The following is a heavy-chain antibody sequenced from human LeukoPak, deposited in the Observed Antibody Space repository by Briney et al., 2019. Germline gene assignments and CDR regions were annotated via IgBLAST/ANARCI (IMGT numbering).Heavy chain of an antibody. J-gene: IGHJ4*02. D-gene: IGHD5-18*01. CDR2: ISSLSGTR. V-gene: IGHV3-48*02. CDR1: GFTFGSYS. CDR3: PRRATTERGYSYGLDY. Sequence: GGSLRLSCAASGFTFGSYSMNWVRQAPGKGLEWVAFISSLSGTREYADSVKGRFTISRDNAKNSLYLQMNSPRDEDTAVYYCPRRATTERGYSYGLDYWGQGTLVTVSS.